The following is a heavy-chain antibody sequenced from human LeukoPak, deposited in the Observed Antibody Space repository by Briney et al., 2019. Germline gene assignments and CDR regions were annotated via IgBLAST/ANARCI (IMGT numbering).Heavy chain of an antibody. CDR2: ISYDGSNK. Sequence: GRSLRLSCAASGFIFNSYGVHWVRQAPGKGLEWVTVISYDGSNKYYADSVKGRFTVSRDNSKNTLYLEMNSLRAEDTAIYYCARTFVCGDGYKVGYFDYWGQGTLVTVSS. D-gene: IGHD5-24*01. CDR1: GFIFNSYG. J-gene: IGHJ4*02. CDR3: ARTFVCGDGYKVGYFDY. V-gene: IGHV3-30*03.